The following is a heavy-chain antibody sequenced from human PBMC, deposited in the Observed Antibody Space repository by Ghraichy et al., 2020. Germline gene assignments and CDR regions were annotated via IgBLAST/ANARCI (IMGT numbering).Heavy chain of an antibody. CDR3: ARKGWAYYYSYAMDV. V-gene: IGHV3-48*04. J-gene: IGHJ6*02. CDR2: ISSSTSTI. CDR1: GFSFSTYG. D-gene: IGHD5-24*01. Sequence: SCAASGFSFSTYGMNWVRQAPGKGLEWVSYISSSTSTIYYADSVKGRFTISRDNAKNSLYLQMNSLRAEDTAVYYCARKGWAYYYSYAMDVWGQGTTVTVSS.